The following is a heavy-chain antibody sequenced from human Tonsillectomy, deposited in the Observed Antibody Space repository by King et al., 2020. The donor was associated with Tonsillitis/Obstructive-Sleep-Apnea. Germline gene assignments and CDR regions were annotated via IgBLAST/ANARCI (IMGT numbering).Heavy chain of an antibody. CDR1: GYTFTGYY. CDR2: INPNSGGT. V-gene: IGHV1-2*06. Sequence: VQLVESGAEVKKPGASVKVSCKASGYTFTGYYMHWVRQAPGQGLEWMGRINPNSGGTNYAQKFQGRVTMTRDTSISTAYMELSRLRSDDTAVYYCATDCDILTGYYPDYWGQGTLVTVSS. J-gene: IGHJ4*02. CDR3: ATDCDILTGYYPDY. D-gene: IGHD3-9*01.